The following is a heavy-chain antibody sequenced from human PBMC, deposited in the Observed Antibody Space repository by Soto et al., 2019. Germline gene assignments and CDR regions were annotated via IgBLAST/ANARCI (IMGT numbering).Heavy chain of an antibody. J-gene: IGHJ2*01. CDR2: IIPIFGTA. Sequence: QVQLVQSGAEVKKPGSSVKVSCKASGGTFSSYAISWVRQAPGQGLEWMGGIIPIFGTANYAQKFQGRVTITADESTSTGYMELSSLRSEDTAVYYCARDVWGSGWYGDWYFDLGGRGTLVTVSS. CDR3: ARDVWGSGWYGDWYFDL. V-gene: IGHV1-69*01. D-gene: IGHD6-19*01. CDR1: GGTFSSYA.